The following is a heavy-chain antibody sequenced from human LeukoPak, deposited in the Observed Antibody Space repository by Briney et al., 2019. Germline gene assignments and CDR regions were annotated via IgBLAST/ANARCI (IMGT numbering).Heavy chain of an antibody. CDR2: IYYSGST. CDR1: GGSISSSSYY. V-gene: IGHV4-39*01. D-gene: IGHD3-3*01. Sequence: SETLSLTCTVSGGSISSSSYYWGWIRQPPGKGLEWIGSIYYSGSTYYNPSLKSRVTISVDTSKNQFSLKLSSVTAADTAVYYCARHKIGFLEWLLPFDYWGQGTLVTASS. J-gene: IGHJ4*02. CDR3: ARHKIGFLEWLLPFDY.